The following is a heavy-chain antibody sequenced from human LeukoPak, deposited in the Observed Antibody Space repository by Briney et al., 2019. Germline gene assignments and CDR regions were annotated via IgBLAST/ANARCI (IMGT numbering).Heavy chain of an antibody. V-gene: IGHV3-21*01. J-gene: IGHJ4*02. D-gene: IGHD4-17*01. CDR1: GFTFSSYS. CDR2: ISSSSSYI. CDR3: ARAKLYGDYGLDY. Sequence: GGSLRLSCAASGFTFSSYSMNWVRQAPGKGLEWVSSISSSSSYIYYADSVKGRFTISRDNAKNSLYLQMNSLRAEDTAVYYCARAKLYGDYGLDYWGQGTLVTVSS.